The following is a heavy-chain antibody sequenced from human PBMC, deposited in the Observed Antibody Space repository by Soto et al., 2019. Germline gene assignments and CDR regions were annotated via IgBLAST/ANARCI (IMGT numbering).Heavy chain of an antibody. V-gene: IGHV3-74*01. J-gene: IGHJ2*01. Sequence: EVQLVESGGGLVQPGGSLRLSCAASGFTFSSYWMHWVRQAPGKGLVWVSRINSDGSSTSYADSVKGRFTISRDNAKNTLYVQMNSLGAEDTAVYYCARGGSLTWYFDLWGRGTLVTVSS. D-gene: IGHD1-26*01. CDR2: INSDGSST. CDR3: ARGGSLTWYFDL. CDR1: GFTFSSYW.